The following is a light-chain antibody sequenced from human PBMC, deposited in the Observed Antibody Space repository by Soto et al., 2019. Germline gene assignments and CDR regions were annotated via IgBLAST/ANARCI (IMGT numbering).Light chain of an antibody. V-gene: IGKV3-11*01. CDR3: QQYNNWPL. J-gene: IGKJ5*01. CDR2: DAS. CDR1: QSVSCY. Sequence: EIVLTQSPATLSLSPGERATVSFSASQSVSCYLAWYQQKPGQAPRLLIYDASNRATGIPARFSGSGSGTECTLTISSLQSEDFAVYFWQQYNNWPLFSQGTQLDIK.